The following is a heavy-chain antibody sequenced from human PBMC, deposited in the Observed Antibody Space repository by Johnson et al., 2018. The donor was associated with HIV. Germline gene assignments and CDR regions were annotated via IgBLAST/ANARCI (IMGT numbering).Heavy chain of an antibody. V-gene: IGHV3-66*03. CDR1: GFTVSSNY. CDR2: IYSGGST. J-gene: IGHJ3*02. CDR3: ARDWSWRGSLKGGGAFDI. Sequence: VQLVESGGGLIQPGGSLRLSCAASGFTVSSNYMSWVRQAPGKGLEWVSVIYSGGSTYYADSVKGRFTISRDNSKNSLYLQMNSLRAEDTAVFFCARDWSWRGSLKGGGAFDIWGQGTMVTVSS. D-gene: IGHD1-26*01.